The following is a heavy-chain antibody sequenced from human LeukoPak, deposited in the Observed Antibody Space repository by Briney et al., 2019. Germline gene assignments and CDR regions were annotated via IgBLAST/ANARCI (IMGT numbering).Heavy chain of an antibody. V-gene: IGHV1-2*02. CDR2: IHPNSGGT. J-gene: IGHJ4*02. D-gene: IGHD6-19*01. CDR1: GYTFTGYY. Sequence: ASVKVSCKASGYTFTGYYMHCGRQAPGQGLEWMGWIHPNSGGTNYAQKLQGRVTMTRDTSVSIAYMDLSRLTSDDTAVYYGARARYSSGWCPFDYWGQGTLVTVSS. CDR3: ARARYSSGWCPFDY.